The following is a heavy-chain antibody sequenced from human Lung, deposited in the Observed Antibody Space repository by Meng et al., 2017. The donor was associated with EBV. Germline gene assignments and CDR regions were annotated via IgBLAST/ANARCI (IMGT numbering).Heavy chain of an antibody. CDR1: GGPVSGPSYY. CDR2: IYYTGPT. D-gene: IGHD3-22*01. V-gene: IGHV4-61*01. J-gene: IGHJ5*02. Sequence: QVQLQESCPGLVKPSETLSLTCTVSGGPVSGPSYYWRWIRQPPGKGLEWIGYIYYTGPTNYTPSLKSRVTMSVDTSRNQFSLKLTSVTAADTAIYYCARLGQGSYYDGSGYPWGQGTLVTVSS. CDR3: ARLGQGSYYDGSGYP.